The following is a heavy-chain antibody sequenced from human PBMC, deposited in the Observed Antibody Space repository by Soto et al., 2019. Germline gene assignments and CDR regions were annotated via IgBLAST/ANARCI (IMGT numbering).Heavy chain of an antibody. CDR1: GYTFTAFG. CDR3: AQRQNSPRYYDFWSGTREYFDY. CDR2: ISTYNDDK. J-gene: IGHJ4*02. V-gene: IGHV1-18*01. Sequence: ASVKVSCKTSGYTFTAFGSTWVRQAPGQGLEWMGWISTYNDDKKYAQKVQGRLTMTTDTSTSTAYMELRSLTSDDTSVYYCAQRQNSPRYYDFWSGTREYFDYWGQLTLVTFSS. D-gene: IGHD3-3*01.